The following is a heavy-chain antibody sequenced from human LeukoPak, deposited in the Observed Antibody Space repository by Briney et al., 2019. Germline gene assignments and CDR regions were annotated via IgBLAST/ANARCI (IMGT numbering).Heavy chain of an antibody. V-gene: IGHV4-61*02. D-gene: IGHD5-18*01. CDR2: IYTSGST. CDR1: GGSISSGSYY. Sequence: SQTLSLTCTVSGGSISSGSYYWSWIRQPAGKGLEWIGRIYTSGSTNYNPSLKSRVTISVDTSKNQFSLKVGSMTAADTAVYYCARAGGYGLIDYWGQGTMVTVSS. CDR3: ARAGGYGLIDY. J-gene: IGHJ4*02.